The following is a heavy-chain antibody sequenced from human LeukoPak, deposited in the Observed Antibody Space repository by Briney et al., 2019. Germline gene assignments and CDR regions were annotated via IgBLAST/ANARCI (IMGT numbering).Heavy chain of an antibody. J-gene: IGHJ6*03. Sequence: SETLSLTCTVSGGSISSSSYYWGWIRQPPGKGLEWIGSIYYSGSTYYNPSLKSRVTISVDTSKNQFSLKLSSVTAADTAVYYCARDSWWTAAGYYYYMDVWGKGTTVTVSS. CDR1: GGSISSSSYY. CDR3: ARDSWWTAAGYYYYMDV. CDR2: IYYSGST. D-gene: IGHD6-13*01. V-gene: IGHV4-39*07.